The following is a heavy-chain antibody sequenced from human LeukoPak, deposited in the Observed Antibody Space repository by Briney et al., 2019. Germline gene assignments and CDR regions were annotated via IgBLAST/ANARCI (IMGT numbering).Heavy chain of an antibody. J-gene: IGHJ5*02. CDR3: ASNSIFGVVIIGWFDP. Sequence: ASVKVSCKTSGYTFTAHSMHWVRQGQAPGQGLEWVGWISPNGGATNCAQKFQGRVTMTRDTSISTAYMELSRLRSDDTAVYYCASNSIFGVVIIGWFDPWGQGTLVTVSS. CDR1: GYTFTAHS. CDR2: ISPNGGAT. V-gene: IGHV1-2*02. D-gene: IGHD3-3*01.